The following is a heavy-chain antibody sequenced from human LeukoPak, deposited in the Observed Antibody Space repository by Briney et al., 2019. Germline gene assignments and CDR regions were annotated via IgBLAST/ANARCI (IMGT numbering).Heavy chain of an antibody. CDR2: ISPYGGST. V-gene: IGHV1-46*01. D-gene: IGHD3-10*01. CDR1: GYTFTSYY. J-gene: IGHJ4*02. CDR3: ARGLVRGMISSLRRTPPHDY. Sequence: ASVKVSCKASGYTFTSYYMHWVRQAPGQGLEWVGLISPYGGSTNYAQRFQGRVDITRDTSTSTINMELSGLRSEDTATYYCARGLVRGMISSLRRTPPHDYWGQGTLVVVSS.